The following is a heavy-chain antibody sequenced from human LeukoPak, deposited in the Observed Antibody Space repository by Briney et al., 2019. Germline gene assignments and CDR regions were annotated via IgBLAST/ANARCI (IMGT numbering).Heavy chain of an antibody. J-gene: IGHJ4*02. CDR3: ARGGGDIVVVVAASWDY. CDR1: GFTFSSYA. CDR2: ISYDGSNK. D-gene: IGHD2-15*01. V-gene: IGHV3-30-3*01. Sequence: GGSLRLSCAASGFTFSSYAMHWVRQAPGKGLEWVAVISYDGSNKYYADSVKGRFTISRDNSKNTLYLQMNSLRAEDTAVYYWARGGGDIVVVVAASWDYWGQGTLVTVSS.